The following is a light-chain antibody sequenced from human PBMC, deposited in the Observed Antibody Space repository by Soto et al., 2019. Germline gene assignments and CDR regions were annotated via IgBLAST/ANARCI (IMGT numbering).Light chain of an antibody. CDR1: QSINNY. CDR2: KAS. V-gene: IGKV1-5*03. CDR3: QQYNSS. Sequence: DIPMTQSPSTLSASVGDRVTITCRASQSINNYLAWYQQKPGKAPKLLIYKASSLESGVSSRFSGSGSGTEFTLTISSLQPDDFATYYCQQYNSSFGQGTKLEIK. J-gene: IGKJ2*01.